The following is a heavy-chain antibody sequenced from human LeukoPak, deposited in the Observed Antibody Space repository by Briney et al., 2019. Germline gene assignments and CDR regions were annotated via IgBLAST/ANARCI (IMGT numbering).Heavy chain of an antibody. D-gene: IGHD1-26*01. CDR1: GYTFTGYY. CDR3: ARSWELLVYFDY. Sequence: ASVKVSCKASGYTFTGYYMHWVRQAPGQGLEWMGWINPNSGGTNYAQKFQGRVTMTRDMSTSTVYMELSSLRSEDTAVYYCARSWELLVYFDYWGQGTLVTVSS. J-gene: IGHJ4*02. V-gene: IGHV1-2*02. CDR2: INPNSGGT.